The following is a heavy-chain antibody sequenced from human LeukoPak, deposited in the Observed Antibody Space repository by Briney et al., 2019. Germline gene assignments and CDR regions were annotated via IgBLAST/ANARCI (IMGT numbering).Heavy chain of an antibody. V-gene: IGHV3-33*01. CDR1: GFTFSSHG. CDR3: AGSIAVAGTIDY. Sequence: PGGSLRLSCAASGFTFSSHGMHWVRQAPGKGLEWVAVKWYDGSNKYYADSVKGRFAISRDNSKNTLYLQMSSLRAEDTAVYYCAGSIAVAGTIDYWGQGTLVTVSS. CDR2: KWYDGSNK. J-gene: IGHJ4*02. D-gene: IGHD6-19*01.